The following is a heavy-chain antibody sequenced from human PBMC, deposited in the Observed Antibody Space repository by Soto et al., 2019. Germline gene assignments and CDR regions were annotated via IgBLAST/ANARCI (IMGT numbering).Heavy chain of an antibody. J-gene: IGHJ6*02. D-gene: IGHD3-3*02. Sequence: QVHLVQSGAEVKKPGSSVKVSCKVSGGTFNTYAISWVRQAPGQGLEWMGGIIPVFRAPDYAQKFQGRVTITADESARTVYMELNGLRSEDTAVYYCARDKGRPQLGGNYYYIMDVWGQGTSVTVSS. CDR3: ARDKGRPQLGGNYYYIMDV. CDR1: GGTFNTYA. CDR2: IIPVFRAP. V-gene: IGHV1-69*12.